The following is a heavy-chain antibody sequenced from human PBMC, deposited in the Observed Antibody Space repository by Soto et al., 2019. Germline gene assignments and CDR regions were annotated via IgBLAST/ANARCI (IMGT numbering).Heavy chain of an antibody. CDR1: GYTFTGYY. D-gene: IGHD6-13*01. J-gene: IGHJ6*02. CDR3: ARDRPGYYYGMDV. V-gene: IGHV1-2*04. Sequence: ASVKVSCKASGYTFTGYYMHWVRQAPGQGLEWMGWINPNSGGTNYAQKFQGWVTMTRDTSISTAYIELSRLRSDDTAVYYCARDRPGYYYGMDVWGQGTTVTVSS. CDR2: INPNSGGT.